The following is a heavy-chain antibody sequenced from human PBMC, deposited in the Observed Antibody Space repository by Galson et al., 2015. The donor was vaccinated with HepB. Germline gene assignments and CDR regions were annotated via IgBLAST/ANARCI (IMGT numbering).Heavy chain of an antibody. CDR2: ISAYNGNT. Sequence: SVKVSCKASGYTFTSYGISWVRQAPGQGLEWMGWISAYNGNTNYAQKLQGRVTMTTDTSTSTAYMELRSLRSDDTAVYYCARDLYYDFWSGYTDYWGQGTLVTVSS. CDR3: ARDLYYDFWSGYTDY. J-gene: IGHJ4*02. V-gene: IGHV1-18*01. D-gene: IGHD3-3*01. CDR1: GYTFTSYG.